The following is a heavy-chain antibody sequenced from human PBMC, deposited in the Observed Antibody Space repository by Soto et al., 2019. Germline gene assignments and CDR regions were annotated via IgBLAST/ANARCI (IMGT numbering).Heavy chain of an antibody. V-gene: IGHV1-3*01. CDR2: INAGNGNT. D-gene: IGHD3-16*02. Sequence: ASVKVSRKASGYSFTSYAMHWVRQAPGQRLEWMGWINAGNGNTKYPQKFQGRVTITRDTSASTAYMELSSLRSENTAVYYCATAYDYIWGSYRPYWGQGTLVTVSS. CDR1: GYSFTSYA. J-gene: IGHJ4*02. CDR3: ATAYDYIWGSYRPY.